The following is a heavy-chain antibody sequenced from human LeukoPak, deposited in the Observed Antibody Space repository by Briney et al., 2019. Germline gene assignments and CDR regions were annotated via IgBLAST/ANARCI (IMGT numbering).Heavy chain of an antibody. CDR2: ITSGSSYI. V-gene: IGHV3-21*04. Sequence: PGGSLRLSCAASGFTFSSYNMNWVRQAPGKGLEWVSSITSGSSYIYYADSVKGRFTISRDNSKNTLFLQMNGLRAEDTAVYYCAKGDYGGISVPDYWGQGTLVIVSS. CDR1: GFTFSSYN. D-gene: IGHD4-23*01. J-gene: IGHJ4*02. CDR3: AKGDYGGISVPDY.